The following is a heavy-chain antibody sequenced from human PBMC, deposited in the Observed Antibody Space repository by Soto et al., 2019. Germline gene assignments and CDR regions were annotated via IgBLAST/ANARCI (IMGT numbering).Heavy chain of an antibody. J-gene: IGHJ4*01. CDR3: EHGAGWLSDY. V-gene: IGHV2-5*01. D-gene: IGHD3-9*01. CDR2: MYWNDDN. Sequence: QITLRDSVPPIVKHRQPLTLTCSFSGFSLSSTAVGVNWIRQSPGKDPEWLALMYWNDDNHYSPSLKCRLTIAKDTSKNQVVLTMTNREPEDTARYDCEHGAGWLSDYWGHGTLVTVSS. CDR1: GFSLSSTAVG.